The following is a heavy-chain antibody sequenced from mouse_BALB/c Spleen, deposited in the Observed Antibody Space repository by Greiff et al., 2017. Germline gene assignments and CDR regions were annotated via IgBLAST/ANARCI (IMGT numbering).Heavy chain of an antibody. CDR2: IWSGGST. Sequence: VQLQQSGPGLVQPSQSLSITCTVSGFSLTSYGVHWVRQSPGKGLEWLGVIWSGGSTDYNAAFISRLSISKDNSKSQVFFKMNSLQANDTALYYCARRPYGSSGGAMDYWGQGTSVTVSS. CDR3: ARRPYGSSGGAMDY. D-gene: IGHD1-1*01. V-gene: IGHV2-2*02. CDR1: GFSLTSYG. J-gene: IGHJ4*01.